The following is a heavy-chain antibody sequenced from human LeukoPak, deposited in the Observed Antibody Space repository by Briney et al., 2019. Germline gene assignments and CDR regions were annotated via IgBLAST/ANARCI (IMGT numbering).Heavy chain of an antibody. CDR1: GFTVSSNY. V-gene: IGHV3-23*01. CDR2: ISGSGGST. CDR3: AKSMVRGVIVLGAFDI. Sequence: GGSLRLSCAASGFTVSSNYMSWVRQAPGKGLEWVSAISGSGGSTYYADSVKGRFTISRDNSKNTLYLQMNSLRAEDTAVYYCAKSMVRGVIVLGAFDIWGQGTMVTVSS. J-gene: IGHJ3*02. D-gene: IGHD3-10*01.